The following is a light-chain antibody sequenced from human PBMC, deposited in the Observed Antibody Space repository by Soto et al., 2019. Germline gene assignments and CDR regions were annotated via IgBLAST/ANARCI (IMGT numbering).Light chain of an antibody. CDR3: SSYTSSDTLV. CDR2: DVS. J-gene: IGLJ1*01. Sequence: QSALTQPASVSGSPGQSITIYCTGTSSDIGGYNYVYWYQQHPGKAPKLMIYDVSSRPSGVSNRFSGSKSGNTASLTISGLQAEDEADYYCSSYTSSDTLVFGTGTKVTVL. CDR1: SSDIGGYNY. V-gene: IGLV2-14*01.